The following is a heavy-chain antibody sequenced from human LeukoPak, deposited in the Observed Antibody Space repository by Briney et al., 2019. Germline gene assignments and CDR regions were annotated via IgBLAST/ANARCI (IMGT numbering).Heavy chain of an antibody. CDR1: GGSFSGYY. D-gene: IGHD6-13*01. V-gene: IGHV4-34*01. CDR2: INHSGST. Sequence: SETLSLTCAVYGGSFSGYYWSWIRQPPGKGLEWIGEINHSGSTNYNPSLKSRVTISVDTSKNQFSLKLSSVTAADTAVYYCAGSKGYSSWYYFDYWGRGTLVTVSS. CDR3: AGSKGYSSWYYFDY. J-gene: IGHJ4*02.